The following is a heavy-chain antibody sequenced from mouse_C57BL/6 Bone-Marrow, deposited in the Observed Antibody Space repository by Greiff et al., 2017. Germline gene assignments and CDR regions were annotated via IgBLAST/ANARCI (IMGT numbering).Heavy chain of an antibody. CDR1: GFNIKDDY. CDR3: TTGYDGYYVSCAY. D-gene: IGHD2-3*01. V-gene: IGHV14-4*01. CDR2: IDPENGDT. J-gene: IGHJ3*01. Sequence: VQLQQSGAELVRPGASVKLSCTASGFNIKDDYMHWVKQRPEQGLEWIGWIDPENGDTEYASKFQGKATITADTSSNTAYLQLSSLTSEDTAVYYCTTGYDGYYVSCAYWGQGTLVTGSA.